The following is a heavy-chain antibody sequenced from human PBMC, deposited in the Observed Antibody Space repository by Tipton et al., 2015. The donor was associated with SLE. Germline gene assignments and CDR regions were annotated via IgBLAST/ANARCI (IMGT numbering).Heavy chain of an antibody. CDR3: AKDLRSYNSRHDSFDL. D-gene: IGHD1-20*01. Sequence: SLRLSCAVYGFNFSDYAMSWVRRAPGKGFAWVSSIGGGSDETYYADSVKGRFTIIRDNFNSALYLQMNTLRIEDTAMYYCAKDLRSYNSRHDSFDLWGQGTMVTVSS. V-gene: IGHV3-23*01. CDR2: IGGGSDET. CDR1: GFNFSDYA. J-gene: IGHJ3*01.